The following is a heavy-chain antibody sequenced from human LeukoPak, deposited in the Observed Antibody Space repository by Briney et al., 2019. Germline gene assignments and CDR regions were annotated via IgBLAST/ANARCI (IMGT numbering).Heavy chain of an antibody. J-gene: IGHJ4*02. CDR3: VRYLSGWYYFDY. CDR2: ITKSGDST. D-gene: IGHD6-19*01. CDR1: GFTFSNYA. Sequence: GGSLRLSCAASGFTFSNYAMTWVRQPPGKGLEWVSGITKSGDSTYYADSVKGRFTISRDNSKNTLYLQMNSLTAEDTAIYYCVRYLSGWYYFDYWGQGTLVTVSS. V-gene: IGHV3-23*01.